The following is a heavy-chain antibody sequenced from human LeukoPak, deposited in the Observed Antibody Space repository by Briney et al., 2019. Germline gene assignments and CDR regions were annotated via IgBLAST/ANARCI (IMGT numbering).Heavy chain of an antibody. CDR1: GGSISSYY. V-gene: IGHV4-59*08. Sequence: PSETLSLTCTVSGGSISSYYWSWIRQPPGKGLEWIGYIYYSGSTNYNPSLKSRVTISVDTSKNQFSLKLSSVTAADTAVYYCARHYDSSGYYSHWFDPWGQGTLVTVSS. D-gene: IGHD3-22*01. J-gene: IGHJ5*02. CDR3: ARHYDSSGYYSHWFDP. CDR2: IYYSGST.